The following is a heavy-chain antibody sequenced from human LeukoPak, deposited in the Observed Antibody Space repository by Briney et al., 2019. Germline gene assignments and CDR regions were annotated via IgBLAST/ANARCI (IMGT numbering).Heavy chain of an antibody. CDR1: GYTFTSYA. CDR3: ARVRDGYNYFDY. Sequence: ASVKVSCKASGYTFTSYAMHWVRQAPGQRLEWMGWINAGNGNTKYSQKFQGRVTITRDTSASTAYMELSSLRSEDTAVYYCARVRDGYNYFDYWGQGTLVTVSS. J-gene: IGHJ4*02. D-gene: IGHD5-24*01. CDR2: INAGNGNT. V-gene: IGHV1-3*01.